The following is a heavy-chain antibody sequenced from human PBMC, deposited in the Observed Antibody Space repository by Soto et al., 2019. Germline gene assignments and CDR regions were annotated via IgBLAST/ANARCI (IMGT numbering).Heavy chain of an antibody. CDR1: GGSISSGGYY. CDR2: IYYSGST. CDR3: AREPTG. Sequence: QVQLQESGPGLVKPSQTLSLTCTVSGGSISSGGYYWTWIRQHPGKGLEWIGYIYYSGSTYYNPSLRNRVTLSVVTSNNHFYLKLSSVTSADTDVYFCAREPTGWGQGTLVTVSS. V-gene: IGHV4-31*03. J-gene: IGHJ4*02.